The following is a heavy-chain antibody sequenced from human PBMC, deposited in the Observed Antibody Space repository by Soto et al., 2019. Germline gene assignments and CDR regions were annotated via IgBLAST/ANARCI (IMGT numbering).Heavy chain of an antibody. CDR1: GFTFNSYA. Sequence: GGSLRLSCAASGFTFNSYAMNWVRQAPGKGLAWVSAIGTDGNTYYANSVKGRFTISRDNSRTTLYLQMNSLRVEDTALYYCVRKYPGTRPFDYWGQGTLVTVSA. V-gene: IGHV3-23*01. CDR2: IGTDGNT. D-gene: IGHD2-2*01. J-gene: IGHJ4*01. CDR3: VRKYPGTRPFDY.